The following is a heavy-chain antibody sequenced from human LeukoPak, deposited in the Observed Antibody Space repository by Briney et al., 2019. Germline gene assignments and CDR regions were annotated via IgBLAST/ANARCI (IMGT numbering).Heavy chain of an antibody. V-gene: IGHV1-8*03. Sequence: ASVKVSCKASGYTFTSYDINWVRQATGQGLEWMGWMNPNSGNTGYAQKFQGRVTITRNTSISTAYMELSSLRSEDTAVYYCATSSGAGRTFDIWGQGTMVTVSS. D-gene: IGHD1-26*01. CDR2: MNPNSGNT. J-gene: IGHJ3*02. CDR1: GYTFTSYD. CDR3: ATSSGAGRTFDI.